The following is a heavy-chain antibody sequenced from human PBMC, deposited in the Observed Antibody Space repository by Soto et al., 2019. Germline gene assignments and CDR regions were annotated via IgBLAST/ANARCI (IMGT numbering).Heavy chain of an antibody. J-gene: IGHJ4*02. CDR3: AREYTYGSNFFDC. CDR2: VHHSEST. CDR1: GVSISSYS. D-gene: IGHD5-18*01. Sequence: SETLSLTCTVSGVSISSYSWSWSRQPPGKALEWIGYVHHSESTNYNPSLKSRVIISVDTSKNQFSLSLTSVTAADTAVYYCAREYTYGSNFFDCWGQGALVTVSS. V-gene: IGHV4-59*12.